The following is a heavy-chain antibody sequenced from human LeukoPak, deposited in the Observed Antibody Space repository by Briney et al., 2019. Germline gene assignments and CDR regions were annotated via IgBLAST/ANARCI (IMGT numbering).Heavy chain of an antibody. J-gene: IGHJ5*02. Sequence: SETLSLTCTVSGDSISRHYWSWIRQPPGKGLEWIGYIYYSENSKYNPSLKSRVTMSLDTSKNQFSLKLNSVTAADTAVYYCARELEDCSAGSCYSGWFDPWGQGTLVTVSS. V-gene: IGHV4-59*11. D-gene: IGHD2-15*01. CDR1: GDSISRHY. CDR3: ARELEDCSAGSCYSGWFDP. CDR2: IYYSENS.